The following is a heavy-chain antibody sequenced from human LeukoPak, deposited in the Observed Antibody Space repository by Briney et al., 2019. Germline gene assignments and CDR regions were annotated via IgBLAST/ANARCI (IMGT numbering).Heavy chain of an antibody. V-gene: IGHV4-38-2*02. CDR3: ARDLSPGDYYYMDV. J-gene: IGHJ6*03. Sequence: SETLSLTCTVSGYSISSGYYWGCIRQPPGKGLEWIGSIDQSGSTYYNPSLKSRVTISVDTSKNQFSLKLSSVTAADTAVYYCARDLSPGDYYYMDVWGKGTTVTISS. CDR1: GYSISSGYY. D-gene: IGHD3-10*01. CDR2: IDQSGST.